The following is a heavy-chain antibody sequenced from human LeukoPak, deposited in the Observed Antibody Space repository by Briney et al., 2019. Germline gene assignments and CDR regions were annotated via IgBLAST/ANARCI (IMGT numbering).Heavy chain of an antibody. CDR2: IYPRDSHT. J-gene: IGHJ6*03. CDR3: TRVDFYYYYMDF. V-gene: IGHV5-51*01. Sequence: GESLKISCKASGYSFTGYWIGWVRQMPGKGLEWMGIIYPRDSHTIYSPSFQGQVTVSADKSITTAYLQWSSLKASDTAIYYCTRVDFYYYYMDFWGKGTTVSVSS. CDR1: GYSFTGYW.